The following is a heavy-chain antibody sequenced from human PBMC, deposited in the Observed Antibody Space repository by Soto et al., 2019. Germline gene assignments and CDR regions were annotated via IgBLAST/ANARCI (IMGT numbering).Heavy chain of an antibody. D-gene: IGHD3-9*01. CDR2: ISSSGRTI. J-gene: IGHJ3*02. CDR3: ARFDWFRLGAFDI. CDR1: GFTFSDYY. V-gene: IGHV3-11*01. Sequence: PGGSLRLSCAASGFTFSDYYMSWIRQAPGKGLEWVSYISSSGRTIYNADSVRGRFTISRDNAKNSLYLQMSSLRAEDTAVYYCARFDWFRLGAFDIWGQGTMVTVSS.